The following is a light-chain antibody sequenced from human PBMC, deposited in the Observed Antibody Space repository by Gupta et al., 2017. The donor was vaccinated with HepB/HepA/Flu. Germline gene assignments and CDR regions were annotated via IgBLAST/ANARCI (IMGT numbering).Light chain of an antibody. V-gene: IGKV3-15*01. CDR1: QGGNRN. CDR3: QQYKTTSLT. Sequence: ETGMTQPPATLSVSPGERATLSCWASQGGNRNLAWYQQKPGQAPRLLIYGASTRATGIPVRFSGSASGTDFTLTISSLQSEDSAIYHCQQYKTTSLTFGEGTKVEIK. J-gene: IGKJ4*01. CDR2: GAS.